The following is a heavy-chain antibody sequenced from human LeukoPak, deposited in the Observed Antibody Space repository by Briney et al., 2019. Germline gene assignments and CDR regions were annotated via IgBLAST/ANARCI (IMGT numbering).Heavy chain of an antibody. CDR3: ARLGGYSHGPDPVDY. D-gene: IGHD5-18*01. CDR2: LFYSGIT. Sequence: PSETLSLTCTVSGVSISTGGYYWGWIRQAPGKGLEWIGGLFYSGITFYNPSLNSRATLSVATSKNRFSLKLSSVTAADTAVYYCARLGGYSHGPDPVDYWGQGTLVTVSS. J-gene: IGHJ4*02. V-gene: IGHV4-39*01. CDR1: GVSISTGGYY.